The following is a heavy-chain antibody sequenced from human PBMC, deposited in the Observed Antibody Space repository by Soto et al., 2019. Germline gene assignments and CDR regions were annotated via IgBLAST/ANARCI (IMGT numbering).Heavy chain of an antibody. CDR2: VYYSGGT. CDR3: ARGNDCKSSPFDI. CDR1: GGSLTDHY. V-gene: IGHV4-59*11. D-gene: IGHD3-22*01. J-gene: IGHJ3*02. Sequence: QVQLQESGPGLVKPSETLSLTCTVSGGSLTDHYWNWFRQSPGKGLHWIGYVYYSGGTNYNPSSKRRVTMSVETSKNKFSLNLRSVTAADAAVYYCARGNDCKSSPFDIWGQGTMVSVSS.